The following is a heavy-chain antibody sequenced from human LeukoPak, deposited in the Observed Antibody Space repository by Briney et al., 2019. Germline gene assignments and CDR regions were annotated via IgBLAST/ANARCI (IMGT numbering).Heavy chain of an antibody. J-gene: IGHJ4*02. Sequence: ASVTVSFKASGYTFTNYGISWVGQAPGQGLEWMGWISAYNVNTNYAQKLQGSVTITTHTSTRTAYMELRSLRSDDTAVYYCARPAARRWEADYWGQGTLVTVSS. CDR1: GYTFTNYG. V-gene: IGHV1-18*01. D-gene: IGHD6-6*01. CDR3: ARPAARRWEADY. CDR2: ISAYNVNT.